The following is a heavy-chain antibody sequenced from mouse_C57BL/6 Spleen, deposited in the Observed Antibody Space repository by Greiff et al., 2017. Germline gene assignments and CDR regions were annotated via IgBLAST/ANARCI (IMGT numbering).Heavy chain of an antibody. CDR2: IYPGDGDT. CDR3: ARTGHYFDY. J-gene: IGHJ2*01. V-gene: IGHV1-82*01. CDR1: GYAFSSSW. Sequence: VQLQQSGPELVKPGASVKISCKASGYAFSSSWMNWVKQRPGKGLEWIGRIYPGDGDTNYNGKFKGKATLTADKSSSTAYMQLSSLTSEDSAVYFCARTGHYFDYWGQGTTLPVSS. D-gene: IGHD4-1*01.